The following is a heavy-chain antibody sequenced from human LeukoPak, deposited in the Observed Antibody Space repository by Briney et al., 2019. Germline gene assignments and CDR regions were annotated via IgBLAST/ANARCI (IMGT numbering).Heavy chain of an antibody. Sequence: PGGSLRLSCAASGFAFSSYSMNWVRQAPGKGLEWVSSISSSSSYIYYADSVKGRFTISRDNAKNSLYLQMNSLRAEDTAVYYCARDVDGWGYSSGSDDAFDIWGQGTMVTVSS. V-gene: IGHV3-21*01. CDR2: ISSSSSYI. J-gene: IGHJ3*02. CDR3: ARDVDGWGYSSGSDDAFDI. D-gene: IGHD6-19*01. CDR1: GFAFSSYS.